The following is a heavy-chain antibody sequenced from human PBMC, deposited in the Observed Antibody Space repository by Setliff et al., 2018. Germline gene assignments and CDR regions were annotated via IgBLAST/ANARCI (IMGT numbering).Heavy chain of an antibody. CDR2: INTNTGNP. CDR3: ARAPANWGSGGSGDIYYFDY. Sequence: VKVSCKASGYTFTSYAMNWVRQAPGQGLEWMGWINTNTGNPTYAQGFTGRFVFSLDTSVSTAYQQISSLKAEDTAVYYCARAPANWGSGGSGDIYYFDYWGQGTLVTVSS. J-gene: IGHJ4*02. V-gene: IGHV7-4-1*02. D-gene: IGHD7-27*01. CDR1: GYTFTSYA.